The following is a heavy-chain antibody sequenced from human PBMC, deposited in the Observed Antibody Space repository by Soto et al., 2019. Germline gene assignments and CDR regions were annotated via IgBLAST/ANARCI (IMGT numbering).Heavy chain of an antibody. CDR2: IFHSGSS. D-gene: IGHD3-10*02. CDR3: ARRLFVRGTLGYYDY. V-gene: IGHV4-4*02. J-gene: IGHJ4*02. CDR1: NDSIRSDNW. Sequence: QVPLQESGPGLVKPSETLSLTCSVSNDSIRSDNWWSWVRQPPGKGLEWIGEIFHSGSSNNNPSLKSRVTLSIDKSKNEFSLKLTSVTAADTAVYYCARRLFVRGTLGYYDYWGQGTLVTVSS.